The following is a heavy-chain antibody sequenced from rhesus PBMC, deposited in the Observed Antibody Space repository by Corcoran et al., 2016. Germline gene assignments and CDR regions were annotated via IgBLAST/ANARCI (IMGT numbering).Heavy chain of an antibody. CDR2: IPPYKGKH. V-gene: IGHV1-180*01. CDR3: TREGTVRGKRFDV. J-gene: IGHJ5-1*01. Sequence: QVQLVQSGAEIKQPGASVKLSCKASGYTFTTYYIHWVRQAPGQGLEWIKLIPPYKGKHDNAQKVQGRSTITTDPSTNTGCLELTSLRLEDPSVYYCTREGTVRGKRFDVWGPGVLVTVSS. CDR1: GYTFTTYY. D-gene: IGHD5-24*01.